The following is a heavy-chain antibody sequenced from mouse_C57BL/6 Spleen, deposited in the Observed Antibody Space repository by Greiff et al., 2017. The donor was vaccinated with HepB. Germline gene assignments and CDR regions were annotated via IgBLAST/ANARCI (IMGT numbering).Heavy chain of an antibody. Sequence: EVQVVESGGGLVQPGGSLKLSCAASGFTFSDYYMYWVRQTPEKRLEWVAYISNGGGSTYYPDTVKGRFTISRDNAKNTLYLQMSRLKSEDTAMYYCARGGLYGSSLYYFDYWGHGTTLTVSS. D-gene: IGHD1-1*01. CDR1: GFTFSDYY. V-gene: IGHV5-12*01. CDR2: ISNGGGST. CDR3: ARGGLYGSSLYYFDY. J-gene: IGHJ2*01.